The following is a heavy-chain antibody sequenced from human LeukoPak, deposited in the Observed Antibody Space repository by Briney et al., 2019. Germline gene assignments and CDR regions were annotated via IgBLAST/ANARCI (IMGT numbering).Heavy chain of an antibody. Sequence: GGSLRLSCAASGFTFSSYGMHWVRQAPGKGLEWVAFIRYDGSNKYYADSVKGRFTISRDNSKNTLYLQMYSLRVEDTAVYYCVRPVVKATTIRGGAFDSWGQGTLVSV. CDR1: GFTFSSYG. V-gene: IGHV3-30*02. CDR2: IRYDGSNK. CDR3: VRPVVKATTIRGGAFDS. D-gene: IGHD3-10*01. J-gene: IGHJ4*02.